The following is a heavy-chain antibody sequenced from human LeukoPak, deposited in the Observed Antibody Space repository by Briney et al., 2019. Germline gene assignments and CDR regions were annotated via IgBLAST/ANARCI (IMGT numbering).Heavy chain of an antibody. CDR2: INPNSGGT. CDR3: ARSSDGDYVGGWFDP. CDR1: GYTFTGYY. V-gene: IGHV1-2*02. J-gene: IGHJ5*02. Sequence: ASVKVSCKASGYTFTGYYMHWVRQAPGQGLEWMGWINPNSGGTNYAQKFQGRVTMTRDTSISTAYMELSRLRSDDTAVYYCARSSDGDYVGGWFDPWGQGTLVTVSS. D-gene: IGHD4-17*01.